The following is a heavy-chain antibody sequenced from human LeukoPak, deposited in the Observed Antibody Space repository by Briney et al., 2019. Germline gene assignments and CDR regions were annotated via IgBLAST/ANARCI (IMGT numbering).Heavy chain of an antibody. CDR1: GGSISSGDYY. CDR2: IYYSRST. D-gene: IGHD3-3*01. V-gene: IGHV4-30-4*01. CDR3: AREDYTNWFDP. Sequence: SETLSLTCTVSGGSISSGDYYWSWIRQPPGKGLEWIGYIYYSRSTYYNPSLKSRVTISVDTSKNQFSLKLSSVTAADTAVYYCAREDYTNWFDPWGQGTLVTVSS. J-gene: IGHJ5*02.